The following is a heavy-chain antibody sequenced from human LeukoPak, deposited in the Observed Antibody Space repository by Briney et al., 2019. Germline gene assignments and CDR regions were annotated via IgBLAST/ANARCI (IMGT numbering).Heavy chain of an antibody. CDR1: GFPFHNYW. V-gene: IGHV3-7*01. CDR2: INQDENEK. Sequence: GGSLRLSCAASGFPFHNYWMTWVRQAPGKGLEWVANINQDENEKYYLDSVEGRFTISRDNAETSLFLQMTSLRVEDTAIYYCARGLYGSGRRSLMAHWGPGTLVAVSS. CDR3: ARGLYGSGRRSLMAH. J-gene: IGHJ4*02. D-gene: IGHD3-10*01.